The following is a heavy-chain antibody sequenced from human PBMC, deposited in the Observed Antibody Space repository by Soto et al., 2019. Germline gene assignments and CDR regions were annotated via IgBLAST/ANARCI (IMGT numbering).Heavy chain of an antibody. V-gene: IGHV4-59*08. CDR2: IHHSGST. CDR3: ARQGFGQLHGPVDV. Sequence: QVQLQESGPGLVKPSETLSLTCSVSGGSITSHYCSWFRQPPGKGLEWIGYIHHSGSTSYNPSLKSRVTMSVDTSKNQFSLKVSSVTAADTALYYCARQGFGQLHGPVDVWGPGTTVTVSS. J-gene: IGHJ6*02. D-gene: IGHD3-10*01. CDR1: GGSITSHY.